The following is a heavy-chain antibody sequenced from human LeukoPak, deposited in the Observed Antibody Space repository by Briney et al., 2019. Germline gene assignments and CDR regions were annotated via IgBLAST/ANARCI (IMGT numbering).Heavy chain of an antibody. D-gene: IGHD5-12*01. CDR3: ARRGYSGYEAYFDY. Sequence: SETLSLTCTVSGGSISSYYWSWIRQPPGKGLEWIGYIYYSGSTNYNPSLKSRVTISVDRSKNQFSLKLSSVTAADTAVYYCARRGYSGYEAYFDYWGQGTLVTVSS. CDR1: GGSISSYY. J-gene: IGHJ4*02. V-gene: IGHV4-59*12. CDR2: IYYSGST.